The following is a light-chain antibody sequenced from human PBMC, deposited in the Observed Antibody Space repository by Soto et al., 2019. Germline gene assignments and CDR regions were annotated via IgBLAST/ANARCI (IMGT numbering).Light chain of an antibody. J-gene: IGKJ5*01. CDR2: GAS. CDR3: QQRHNWPIT. Sequence: EIVLTQSPGTLSLSPGERATLSCRASQSVSNNYLAWYQQKPGQAPRLLIYGASTRATGIPARFSGSGSGTDFTLTISGLEPADLGVYYCQQRHNWPITFGQGTRLEIK. CDR1: QSVSNNY. V-gene: IGKV3D-20*02.